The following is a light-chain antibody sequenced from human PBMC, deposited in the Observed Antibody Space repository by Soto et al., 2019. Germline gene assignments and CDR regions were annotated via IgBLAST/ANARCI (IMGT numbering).Light chain of an antibody. Sequence: EIVLTQSPGTLSLSPGERATLSCRASHSVGSSHLAWYQQKPDQAPRLLIYGASSRATGVPDRFSGSGSGTDFTLTISRLEPEDSAVYYCQQYVGWTFGQGTKVEI. J-gene: IGKJ1*01. CDR1: HSVGSSH. CDR3: QQYVGWT. CDR2: GAS. V-gene: IGKV3-20*01.